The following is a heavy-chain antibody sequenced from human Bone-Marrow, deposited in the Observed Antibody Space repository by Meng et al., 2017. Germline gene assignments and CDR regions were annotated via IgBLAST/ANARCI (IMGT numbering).Heavy chain of an antibody. J-gene: IGHJ6*02. Sequence: GESLKISCAASGFTFSSYWMHWVRRVPGKGLVWVSRINEIGSTTSYADSVKGRFTISRDNAKNTLYLQMNSLRAEDTAVYYCARGGGSREGAHGGNYYYYYGMDVWGQGTTVTVSS. D-gene: IGHD1-26*01. V-gene: IGHV3-74*01. CDR3: ARGGGSREGAHGGNYYYYYGMDV. CDR2: INEIGSTT. CDR1: GFTFSSYW.